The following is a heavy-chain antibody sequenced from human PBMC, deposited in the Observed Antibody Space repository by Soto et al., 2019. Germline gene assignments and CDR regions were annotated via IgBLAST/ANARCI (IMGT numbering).Heavy chain of an antibody. J-gene: IGHJ4*02. CDR3: VRGPYYGLYYFDS. CDR2: LWYDGDDI. CDR1: GFTIGSYG. V-gene: IGHV3-33*01. D-gene: IGHD3-10*01. Sequence: QVLLVESGGGVVQPGTSLRLSCAASGFTIGSYGMHWVRQAPGKGLEWVAGLWYDGDDIYYGDSVKGRLTISRDNSRNTLYLQMNSLRAEDTAVYYCVRGPYYGLYYFDSWGQGTLVTVSS.